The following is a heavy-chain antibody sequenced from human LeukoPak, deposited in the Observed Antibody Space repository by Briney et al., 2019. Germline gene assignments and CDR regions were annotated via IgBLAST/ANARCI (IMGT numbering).Heavy chain of an antibody. V-gene: IGHV1-69*05. D-gene: IGHD3-22*01. J-gene: IGHJ3*02. CDR2: IIPIFGTA. Sequence: SVKVSCKASGGTFSSYAISWVRQAPGQGLEWMGGIIPIFGTANYAQKFQGRVTITTDESTSTACMELSSLRSEDTAVYYCATLTYYYDSSGPGGAFDIWGQGTMVTVSS. CDR3: ATLTYYYDSSGPGGAFDI. CDR1: GGTFSSYA.